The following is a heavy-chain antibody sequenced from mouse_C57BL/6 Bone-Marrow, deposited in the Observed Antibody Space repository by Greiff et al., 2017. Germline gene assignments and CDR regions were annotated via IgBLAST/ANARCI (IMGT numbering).Heavy chain of an antibody. Sequence: EVQLVESGPVLVKPGASVKMSCKASGYTFTDYYMNWVKQSHGKSLEWIGVINPYNGGTSYNQKFKGKATLTVDKSSSTAYMELNSLTSEDSAVYYCARRDNSGFYYFDNWGQGTTLTVSS. V-gene: IGHV1-19*01. D-gene: IGHD3-2*02. CDR2: INPYNGGT. J-gene: IGHJ2*01. CDR3: ARRDNSGFYYFDN. CDR1: GYTFTDYY.